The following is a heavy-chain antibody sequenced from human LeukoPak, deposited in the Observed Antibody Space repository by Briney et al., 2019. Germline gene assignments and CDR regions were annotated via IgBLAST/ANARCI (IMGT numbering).Heavy chain of an antibody. J-gene: IGHJ4*02. CDR1: GGSFSGYY. CDR2: INHSGGT. CDR3: ARGTLGYCSGGSCYLGSPFDY. V-gene: IGHV4-34*01. D-gene: IGHD2-15*01. Sequence: PSETLSLTCAVYGGSFSGYYWSWIRQPPGKGLEWIGEINHSGGTNYNPSLKSRVTISVDTSKNQFSLKLSSVTAADTAVYYCARGTLGYCSGGSCYLGSPFDYWGQGTLVTVSS.